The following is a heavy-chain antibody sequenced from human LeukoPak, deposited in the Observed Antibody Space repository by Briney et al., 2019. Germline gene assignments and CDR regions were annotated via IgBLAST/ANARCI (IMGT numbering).Heavy chain of an antibody. CDR1: GGSISSSSYS. D-gene: IGHD5-18*01. CDR3: ARHTLGYSYGRYFDY. Sequence: SSETLSLTCTVSGGSISSSSYSWGWIRQPPGKGLEWIGSIYYSGSTYYNPSLKSRVTISVDTSKNQFSLKLSSVTAADTAVYYCARHTLGYSYGRYFDYWGQGTLVTVSS. J-gene: IGHJ4*02. CDR2: IYYSGST. V-gene: IGHV4-39*01.